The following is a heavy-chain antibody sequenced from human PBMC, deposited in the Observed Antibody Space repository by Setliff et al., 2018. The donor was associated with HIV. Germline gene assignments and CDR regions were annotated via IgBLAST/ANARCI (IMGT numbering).Heavy chain of an antibody. D-gene: IGHD2-8*01. CDR1: GGSVGSRDYY. CDR3: ARPTTGLGGGAAFDI. CDR2: ILYGGTT. J-gene: IGHJ3*02. V-gene: IGHV4-39*01. Sequence: PSETLSLTCAVSGGSVGSRDYYWVWIRQPPGKGLEWIGNILYGGTTYYTPSLKSRVSISVDTSRNQFSLRLNSVTAADTAVYYCARPTTGLGGGAAFDIWGQGTMVTVSS.